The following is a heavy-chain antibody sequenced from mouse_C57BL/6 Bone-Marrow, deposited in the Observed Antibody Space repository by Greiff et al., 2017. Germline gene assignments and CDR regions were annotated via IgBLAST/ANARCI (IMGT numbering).Heavy chain of an antibody. J-gene: IGHJ4*01. Sequence: EVQLQESGPGLVKPSQSLSLPCSVTGYSITSGYYWNWIRQFPGNKLEWMGYISYDGSNNYNPSLNNRISITRDTSKNQFFLKLNSVTTEDTATYYCARGHYYGSSFHYYAMDYWGQGTSVTVSS. CDR2: ISYDGSN. V-gene: IGHV3-6*01. CDR1: GYSITSGYY. CDR3: ARGHYYGSSFHYYAMDY. D-gene: IGHD1-1*01.